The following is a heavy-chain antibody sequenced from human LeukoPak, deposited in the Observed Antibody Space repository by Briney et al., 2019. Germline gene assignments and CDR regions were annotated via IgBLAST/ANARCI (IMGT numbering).Heavy chain of an antibody. V-gene: IGHV4-59*08. CDR2: IYYSGSS. CDR3: VLAPNSNWFDF. CDR1: GGSISTHY. J-gene: IGHJ4*02. D-gene: IGHD2-15*01. Sequence: SETLSLTCTVSGGSISTHYWNWIRQPPGKGLEWIGYIYYSGSSIYNPSLRSRVTMSIDTSKKQFFLKLRSVTAADTAVYYCVLAPNSNWFDFWGQGTLVTVSS.